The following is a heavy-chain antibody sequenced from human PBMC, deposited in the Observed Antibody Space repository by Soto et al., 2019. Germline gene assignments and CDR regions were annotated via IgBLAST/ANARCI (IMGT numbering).Heavy chain of an antibody. CDR3: ARDQALLMGATRVYYYYYGMDV. CDR2: ISSSSSTI. Sequence: GGSLRLSCAASGFTFSSYSMNWVRQAPGKGLEWVSYISSSSSTIYYADSVKGRFTISRDNAKNSLYLQMNSLRDEDTAVYYCARDQALLMGATRVYYYYYGMDVWGQGTTVTVSS. V-gene: IGHV3-48*02. J-gene: IGHJ6*02. CDR1: GFTFSSYS. D-gene: IGHD1-26*01.